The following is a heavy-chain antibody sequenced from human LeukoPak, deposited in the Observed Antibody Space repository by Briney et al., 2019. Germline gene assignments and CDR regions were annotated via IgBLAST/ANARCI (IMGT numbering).Heavy chain of an antibody. J-gene: IGHJ6*02. CDR2: IYYSGST. V-gene: IGHV4-39*01. CDR3: ERRPSWGTVTTKDYYYYYGMDV. D-gene: IGHD4-17*01. Sequence: TSSETLSLTCTVSGGSISSSSYYWGWIRQPPGKGLEWIGSIYYSGSTYYNPSLKSRVTISVDTSKNQFSLKLSSVTAADTAVYYCERRPSWGTVTTKDYYYYYGMDVWGQGTMVTVSS. CDR1: GGSISSSSYY.